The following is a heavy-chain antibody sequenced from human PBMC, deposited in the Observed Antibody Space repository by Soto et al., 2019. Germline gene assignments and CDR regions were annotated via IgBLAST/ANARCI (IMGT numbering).Heavy chain of an antibody. CDR3: ARMDNYYDSSGTNRNWFDP. Sequence: QVQLVESGGGVVQPGRSLRLSCAASGFTFSSYGMHWVRQAPGKGLEWVAVIWYDGSNKYYADSVKGRFTISRDNSKNPLYLRRSGLRAEDTAVYYCARMDNYYDSSGTNRNWFDPWCEGGLVTVSS. D-gene: IGHD3-22*01. V-gene: IGHV3-33*01. J-gene: IGHJ5*02. CDR1: GFTFSSYG. CDR2: IWYDGSNK.